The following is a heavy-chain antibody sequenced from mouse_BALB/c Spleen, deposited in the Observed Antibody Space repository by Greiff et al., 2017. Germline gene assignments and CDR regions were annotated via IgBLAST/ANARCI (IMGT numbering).Heavy chain of an antibody. D-gene: IGHD3-1*01. CDR1: GFTFSSYT. J-gene: IGHJ3*01. Sequence: EVKLMESGGGLVQPGGSLKLSCAASGFTFSSYTMSWVRQTPEKRLEWVAYISNGGGSTYYPDTVKGRFTISRDNAKNTLYLQMSSLKSEDTAMYYCARHRGESAWFAYWGQGTLVTVSA. CDR2: ISNGGGST. CDR3: ARHRGESAWFAY. V-gene: IGHV5-12-2*01.